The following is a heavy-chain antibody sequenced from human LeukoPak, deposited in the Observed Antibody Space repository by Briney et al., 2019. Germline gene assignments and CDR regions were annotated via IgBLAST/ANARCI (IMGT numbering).Heavy chain of an antibody. CDR3: AKDFRATVTTYTYYYYYMDV. Sequence: GGSLRLSCAASGFTFSSYGMHWVCQAPGKGLEWVAFIRYDGSNKYYADSVKGRFTISRDNSKNTLYLQMNSLRAEDTAVYYCAKDFRATVTTYTYYYYYMDVWGKGTTVTISS. CDR1: GFTFSSYG. CDR2: IRYDGSNK. J-gene: IGHJ6*03. D-gene: IGHD4-17*01. V-gene: IGHV3-30*02.